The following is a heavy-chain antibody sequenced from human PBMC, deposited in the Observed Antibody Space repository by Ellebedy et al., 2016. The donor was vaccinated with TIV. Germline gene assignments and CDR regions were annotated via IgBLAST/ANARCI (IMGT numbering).Heavy chain of an antibody. CDR2: IIPVLETP. D-gene: IGHD1-26*01. Sequence: AASVKVSCKASGYTFSSYGINWVRQAPGQGLEWMGGIIPVLETPNYAQKFQGRLTVSEDKSTNTAYMELSSLTSEDTAVYYCAADLASVGQWGQGTLVIVSS. CDR1: GYTFSSYG. CDR3: AADLASVGQ. J-gene: IGHJ1*01. V-gene: IGHV1-69*10.